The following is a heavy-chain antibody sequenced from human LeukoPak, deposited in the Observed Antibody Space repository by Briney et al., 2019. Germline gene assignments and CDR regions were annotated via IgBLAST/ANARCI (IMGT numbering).Heavy chain of an antibody. CDR2: ISGSGGRK. J-gene: IGHJ3*02. Sequence: PGGSLRLSCAASGFTFSSYAMSWVGQAPGKGVEGVSAISGSGGRKYYADSVKGRVTIYRDNYKKKLYVQMNSLRAEDTAVYYCAKVRVVVIHDAFDIWGQGTMVTVSS. CDR1: GFTFSSYA. D-gene: IGHD3-22*01. V-gene: IGHV3-23*01. CDR3: AKVRVVVIHDAFDI.